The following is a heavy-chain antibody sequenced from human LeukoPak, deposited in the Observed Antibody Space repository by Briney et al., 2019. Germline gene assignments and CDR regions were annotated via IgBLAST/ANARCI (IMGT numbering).Heavy chain of an antibody. J-gene: IGHJ6*02. CDR2: IIPIFGTA. CDR3: ASPRGITIFGVVSSPPSLYGMDV. D-gene: IGHD3-3*01. CDR1: GGTFSSCA. Sequence: SVKVSCKASGGTFSSCAISWVRQAPGQGLEWMGGIIPIFGTANYAQKFQGRVTITADESTSTAYMELSSLRSEDTAVYYCASPRGITIFGVVSSPPSLYGMDVWGQGTTVTVSS. V-gene: IGHV1-69*13.